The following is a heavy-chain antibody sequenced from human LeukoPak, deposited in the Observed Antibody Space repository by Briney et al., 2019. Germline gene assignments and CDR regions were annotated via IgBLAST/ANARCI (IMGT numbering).Heavy chain of an antibody. Sequence: SETLSLTCGVYGGSFSGYYWSWIRQSPGKGLEWIGDIHESGSTIYNPAHMRRVTISADTSKKQFSLKLTSVTAADTAVFYCARGARRHYFASGSYPDGMDVWGQGTPVIVSS. CDR1: GGSFSGYY. V-gene: IGHV4-34*01. CDR2: IHESGST. J-gene: IGHJ6*02. D-gene: IGHD3-10*01. CDR3: ARGARRHYFASGSYPDGMDV.